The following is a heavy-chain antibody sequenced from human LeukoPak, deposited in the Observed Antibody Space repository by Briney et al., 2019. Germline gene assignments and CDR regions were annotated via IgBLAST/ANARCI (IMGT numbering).Heavy chain of an antibody. D-gene: IGHD4-17*01. Sequence: SVKVSFKASGGTFSSYAISWVRQAPGQGLELMGGIIPIFGTANYAQKFQGRVTITTDESTSTAYMELSSLRSEDTAVYYCARGGGDSGDYDHFDYWGQGTLVTISS. CDR3: ARGGGDSGDYDHFDY. V-gene: IGHV1-69*05. CDR2: IIPIFGTA. CDR1: GGTFSSYA. J-gene: IGHJ4*02.